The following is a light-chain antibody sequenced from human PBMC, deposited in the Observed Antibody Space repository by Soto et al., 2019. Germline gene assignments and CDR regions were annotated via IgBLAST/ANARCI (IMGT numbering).Light chain of an antibody. Sequence: QSFLTQPRSVSGSPGQSVTISCTGTSSDVGGYHYVSWYQQHPGKAPKVLIYDVSKRPSGVPDRFSGSKSGNTASLTISGLQADDEADYYCCSYAGSYIYVFGTGTKVTVL. V-gene: IGLV2-11*01. J-gene: IGLJ1*01. CDR3: CSYAGSYIYV. CDR2: DVS. CDR1: SSDVGGYHY.